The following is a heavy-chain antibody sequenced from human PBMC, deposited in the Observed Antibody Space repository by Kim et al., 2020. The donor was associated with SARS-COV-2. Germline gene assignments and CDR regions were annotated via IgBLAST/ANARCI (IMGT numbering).Heavy chain of an antibody. CDR1: GFTFSSYT. V-gene: IGHV3-21*01. CDR3: AREQRGSDHFDYGMDV. Sequence: GGSLRLSCAASGFTFSSYTINWVRQAPGKGLEWVSSISSTSSFIYYTDSVKGRFTVSRDNAKNSLYLQMNSLRAEDTAFYYCAREQRGSDHFDYGMDVWGQGTPVTVSS. J-gene: IGHJ6*02. D-gene: IGHD3-10*01. CDR2: ISSTSSFI.